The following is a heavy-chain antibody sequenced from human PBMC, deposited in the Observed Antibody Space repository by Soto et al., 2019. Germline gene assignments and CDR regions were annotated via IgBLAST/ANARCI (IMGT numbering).Heavy chain of an antibody. J-gene: IGHJ4*02. CDR3: ARNKNTGLLDY. CDR1: GGTFGGYY. CDR2: INHSGST. Sequence: SETLCLTCAVYGGTFGGYYGSWIRQPPGTGLEWIGEINHSGSTNYNPSLKSRVTISVDTSKNQFSLKLTSVTAADTAVYYCARNKNTGLLDYWGQGTPVT. D-gene: IGHD2-8*02. V-gene: IGHV4-34*01.